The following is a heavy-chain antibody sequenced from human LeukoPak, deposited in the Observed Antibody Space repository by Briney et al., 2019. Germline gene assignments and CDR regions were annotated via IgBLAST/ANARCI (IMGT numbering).Heavy chain of an antibody. J-gene: IGHJ6*03. CDR3: ARGRVRLLWFGGYYMDV. Sequence: SETLSLTCAVYGGSFSGYCWSWIRQPPGKGLEWIGEINHSGSTNYNPSLKSRVTISVDTSKNQFSLKLSSVTAADTAVYYCARGRVRLLWFGGYYMDVWGKGTTVTVSS. D-gene: IGHD3-10*01. V-gene: IGHV4-34*01. CDR2: INHSGST. CDR1: GGSFSGYC.